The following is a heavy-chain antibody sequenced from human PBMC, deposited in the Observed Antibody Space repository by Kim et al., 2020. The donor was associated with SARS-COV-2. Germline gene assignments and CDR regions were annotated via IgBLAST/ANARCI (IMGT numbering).Heavy chain of an antibody. J-gene: IGHJ2*01. V-gene: IGHV3-64D*06. D-gene: IGHD5-12*01. CDR3: VRGDDIMATRDRYFDL. CDR1: GFTFNNHI. CDR2: ITSNGGST. Sequence: GGSLRLSCSASGFTFNNHIMHWVRQAPGMGLEDVSGITSNGGSTYYADSVKGRFTISRDTSRNTLYLQMGSLRVDDTAIYYCVRGDDIMATRDRYFDLWGRGTLVIVSS.